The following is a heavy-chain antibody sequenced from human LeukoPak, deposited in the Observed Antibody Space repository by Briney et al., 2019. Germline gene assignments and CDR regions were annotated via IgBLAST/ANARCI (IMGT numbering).Heavy chain of an antibody. CDR2: IRYDGSNK. CDR1: GFTFSSYG. J-gene: IGHJ6*04. CDR3: AKDLKALAAAGPDV. D-gene: IGHD6-13*01. Sequence: GGSLRLSCAASGFTFSSYGMHWVRQAPGKGLEWVAFIRYDGSNKYYADSVKGRFTISRDNSKNTLYLQMNSLRAEDTAVYYCAKDLKALAAAGPDVWGKGTTVTISS. V-gene: IGHV3-30*02.